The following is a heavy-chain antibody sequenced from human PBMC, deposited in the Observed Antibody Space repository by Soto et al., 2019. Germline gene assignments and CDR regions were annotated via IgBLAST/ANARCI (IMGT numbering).Heavy chain of an antibody. V-gene: IGHV3-30*18. Sequence: QVQLVESGGGVVQPGRSLRLSCAASGFTFSSYGMHWVRQAPGKGLEWVAVISYDGSNKYYADSVKGRFTISRDNSKNXLXLXXNSLRAEDTAVYYCAKDGADNSRAVWFGDTDAFDIWGQGTMVTVSS. CDR2: ISYDGSNK. CDR3: AKDGADNSRAVWFGDTDAFDI. D-gene: IGHD3-10*01. J-gene: IGHJ3*02. CDR1: GFTFSSYG.